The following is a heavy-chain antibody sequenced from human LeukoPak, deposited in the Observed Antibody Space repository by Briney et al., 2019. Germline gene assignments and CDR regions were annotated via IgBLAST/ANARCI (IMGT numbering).Heavy chain of an antibody. CDR2: IKQDGSKK. V-gene: IGHV3-7*03. Sequence: GGSLRLSCVASGFPFSSYWMTWVRQAPGKGLEWVANIKQDGSKKSYVDSVKGRFTISRDNAKNSLYLQMNSLRAEDTAVYYCAKGHPGIVVVITFLDYWGQGTLVTVSS. CDR1: GFPFSSYW. CDR3: AKGHPGIVVVITFLDY. D-gene: IGHD3-22*01. J-gene: IGHJ4*02.